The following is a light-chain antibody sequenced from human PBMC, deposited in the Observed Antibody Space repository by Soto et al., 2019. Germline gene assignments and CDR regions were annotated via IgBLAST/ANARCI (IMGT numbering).Light chain of an antibody. V-gene: IGKV3-15*01. J-gene: IGKJ2*01. CDR2: GAS. CDR3: QQYNNWPYT. Sequence: EIVMTQSPATLSVSPGERATLSCRARQSVSSYLAWYQQKPGQAPRLLIYGASTRATGIPARFSGSGSGTEFTLTISSLQSEDFAVYYCQQYNNWPYTFGQGTKLEIK. CDR1: QSVSSY.